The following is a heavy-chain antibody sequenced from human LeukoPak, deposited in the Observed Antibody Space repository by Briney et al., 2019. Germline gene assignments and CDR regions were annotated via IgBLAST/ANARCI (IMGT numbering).Heavy chain of an antibody. CDR3: ARDPEVGGGSSWYRSSSYYYMDV. Sequence: ASVKVSCKASGYNFTGYYMHWVRQAPGQGLEWMGWINPNSGGTNYEQKFQGRVTMTRDTSISTAYMELSRLRSDDTAVYYCARDPEVGGGSSWYRSSSYYYMDVWGKGTTVTVSS. J-gene: IGHJ6*03. D-gene: IGHD6-13*01. CDR2: INPNSGGT. V-gene: IGHV1-2*02. CDR1: GYNFTGYY.